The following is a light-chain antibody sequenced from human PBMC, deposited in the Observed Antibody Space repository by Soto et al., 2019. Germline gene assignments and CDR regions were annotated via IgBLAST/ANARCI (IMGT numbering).Light chain of an antibody. V-gene: IGKV1-5*03. CDR2: KAS. J-gene: IGKJ4*01. Sequence: DIQMTQSPSTLSASVGDRVTITCRASQSISNWLAWYQQKPGKAPKLLIYKASNLESGVPSRFSGSGSGTEFALTISSLQDDDFATYYCQQYNSYPLTFGGGTKVEIK. CDR1: QSISNW. CDR3: QQYNSYPLT.